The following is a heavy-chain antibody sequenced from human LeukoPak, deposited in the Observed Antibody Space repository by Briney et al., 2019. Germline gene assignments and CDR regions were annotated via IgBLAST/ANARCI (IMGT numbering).Heavy chain of an antibody. Sequence: GASVKVSCKASGYTFTGYDINWVRQATGQGLEWMGWMNPNSGNTGYAQKFQGRVTMTRNTSISTAYMELSSLRSEDTAVYYCARGLAGGSLRYYYYYYGMDVWGQGTTVTVSS. CDR3: ARGLAGGSLRYYYYYYGMDV. CDR1: GYTFTGYD. CDR2: MNPNSGNT. V-gene: IGHV1-8*01. D-gene: IGHD5-12*01. J-gene: IGHJ6*02.